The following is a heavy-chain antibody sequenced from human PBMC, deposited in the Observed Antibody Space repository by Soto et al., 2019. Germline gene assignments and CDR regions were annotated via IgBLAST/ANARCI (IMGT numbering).Heavy chain of an antibody. Sequence: SETLSLTCTVSVGSISSYYWSWIRQPPGKGLEWIGYIYYSGSTNYNPSLKSRVTISVDSSKNQFSLKLSSVTAADTAVYYCARDNRGRITIFGVVNGWFDPWGQGTLVTVSS. J-gene: IGHJ5*02. D-gene: IGHD3-3*01. CDR2: IYYSGST. CDR1: VGSISSYY. CDR3: ARDNRGRITIFGVVNGWFDP. V-gene: IGHV4-59*01.